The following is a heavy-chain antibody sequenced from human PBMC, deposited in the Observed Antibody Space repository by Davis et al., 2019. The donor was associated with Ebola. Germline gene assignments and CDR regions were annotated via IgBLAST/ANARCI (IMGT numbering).Heavy chain of an antibody. D-gene: IGHD1-26*01. Sequence: GESLKISCAASGFTFSSYEMNWVRQAPGKGLEWVSYISSSGSTIYYADSVKGRFTISRDNAKNSLYLQMNSLRAEDTAVYYCGRENGGKVGATHFDYWSQGTLVTVSS. CDR1: GFTFSSYE. V-gene: IGHV3-48*03. CDR2: ISSSGSTI. CDR3: GRENGGKVGATHFDY. J-gene: IGHJ4*02.